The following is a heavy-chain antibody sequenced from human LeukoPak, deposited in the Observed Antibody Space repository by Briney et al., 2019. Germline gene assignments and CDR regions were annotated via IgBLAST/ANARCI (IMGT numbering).Heavy chain of an antibody. D-gene: IGHD3-22*01. Sequence: GGSLRLSCAASGFSFDDYAMHWVRQAPGKGLEWVSGISWNSGSIGYADSVKGRFTISRDNAKNSLYLEMKSLRAEDTALYHCAKSGSYYSMIVVVMFDAFDIWGQGTMVTVSS. V-gene: IGHV3-9*01. CDR3: AKSGSYYSMIVVVMFDAFDI. J-gene: IGHJ3*02. CDR1: GFSFDDYA. CDR2: ISWNSGSI.